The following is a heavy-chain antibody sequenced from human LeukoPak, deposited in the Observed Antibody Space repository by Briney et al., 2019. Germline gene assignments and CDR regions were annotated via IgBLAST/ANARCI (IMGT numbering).Heavy chain of an antibody. J-gene: IGHJ6*02. V-gene: IGHV3-30-3*01. CDR1: GFTFGCYG. CDR3: AQDSSTSNLYYGLDV. CDR2: ISHDGGNK. Sequence: PGGSLRLSCAASGFTFGCYGMHWGRQAPGKGLEWVVVISHDGGNKYYADSVKGRFTISRDNSKKTLYLQMDSLRSEDTAVYYCAQDSSTSNLYYGLDVWGQGTTVTVSS. D-gene: IGHD4-11*01.